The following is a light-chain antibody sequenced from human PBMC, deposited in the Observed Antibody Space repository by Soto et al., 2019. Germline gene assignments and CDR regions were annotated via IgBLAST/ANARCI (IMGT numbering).Light chain of an antibody. V-gene: IGLV1-51*01. CDR2: DDN. Sequence: QSVLTQPPSVSAAPGQKVTISCSGSSSNIGGNSVSWYQQLPGTAPKLLIYDDNKRPSGIPDRFSGSKSGTSATLGITGFQTGEEADYYCGSCDSSMSGYVFGAGTKVSVL. CDR1: SSNIGGNS. CDR3: GSCDSSMSGYV. J-gene: IGLJ1*01.